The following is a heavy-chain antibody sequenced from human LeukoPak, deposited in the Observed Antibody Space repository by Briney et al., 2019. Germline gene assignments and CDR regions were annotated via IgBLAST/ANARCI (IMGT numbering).Heavy chain of an antibody. CDR1: GGSISSGGYY. V-gene: IGHV4-61*08. CDR3: ARYRTSDYGDYNHYYYYGMDV. J-gene: IGHJ6*02. CDR2: IYYSGST. Sequence: PSETLSLTCTVSGGSISSGGYYWSWIRQHPGKGLEWIGYIYYSGSTNYNPSLKSRVTISVDTSKNQFSLKLSSVTAADTAVYYCARYRTSDYGDYNHYYYYGMDVWGQGTTVTVSS. D-gene: IGHD4-17*01.